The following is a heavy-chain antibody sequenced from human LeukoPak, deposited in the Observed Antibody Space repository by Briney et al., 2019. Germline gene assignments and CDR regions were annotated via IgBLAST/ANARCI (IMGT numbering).Heavy chain of an antibody. V-gene: IGHV1-2*02. J-gene: IGHJ4*02. CDR1: GNTFSGSY. CDR3: ARQHWPDKFVDF. D-gene: IGHD1-1*01. Sequence: ASVRVSCKGSGNTFSGSYVHWVRQAPDQGLEWMGWIDPNSAGTSTNYAQKFQDRATFTRDASVSAAYMELSRLTTDDTAVYYCARQHWPDKFVDFWGQGTLVTVSS. CDR2: IDPNSAGTST.